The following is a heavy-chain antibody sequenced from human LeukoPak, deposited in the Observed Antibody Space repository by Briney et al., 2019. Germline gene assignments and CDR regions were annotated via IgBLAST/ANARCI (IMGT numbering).Heavy chain of an antibody. Sequence: GGALRLSCLASGYTFSRYSINWVRQAPGKGLDGVSSISVRSNYIYYAHLVRGRFRISRDHARDSLYLQMNSLRAEDTAVYYCVRLRRNSDTSGFYYYYDFWGQGTLVTVSS. CDR2: ISVRSNYI. J-gene: IGHJ4*02. CDR1: GYTFSRYS. V-gene: IGHV3-21*01. D-gene: IGHD3-22*01. CDR3: VRLRRNSDTSGFYYYYDF.